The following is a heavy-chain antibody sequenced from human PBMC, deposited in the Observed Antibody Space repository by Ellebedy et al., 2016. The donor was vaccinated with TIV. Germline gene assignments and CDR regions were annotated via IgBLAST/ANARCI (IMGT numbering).Heavy chain of an antibody. D-gene: IGHD1-26*01. CDR2: ITSEVYGGTT. CDR1: GLIFSDHY. CDR3: ANLVVGGTTFDN. V-gene: IGHV3-72*01. Sequence: GGSLRLSCDASGLIFSDHYVDWVRQAPGKGLEWVGLITSEVYGGTTEYAASVRGRFTISRDDSKNSVYLQMNSLKTEDTAVYYCANLVVGGTTFDNWGQGILVTVSS. J-gene: IGHJ4*02.